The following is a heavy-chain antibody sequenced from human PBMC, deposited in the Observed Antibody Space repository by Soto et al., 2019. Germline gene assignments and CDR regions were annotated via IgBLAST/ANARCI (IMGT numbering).Heavy chain of an antibody. CDR3: ARDLALSAYFDY. D-gene: IGHD3-3*02. J-gene: IGHJ4*02. Sequence: QVQVVESGGGVVQPGRSLRLSCAASGFTFSSYTLHWVRQAPGKGLEWVAVISYDGSNKYYADSVKGRFTLSRDNSKNTMSLQMNSLTAEDTAVYYCARDLALSAYFDYWGQGTLVTVSS. CDR1: GFTFSSYT. V-gene: IGHV3-30-3*01. CDR2: ISYDGSNK.